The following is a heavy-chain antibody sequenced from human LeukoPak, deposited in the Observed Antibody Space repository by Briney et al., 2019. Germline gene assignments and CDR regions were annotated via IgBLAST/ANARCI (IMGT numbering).Heavy chain of an antibody. V-gene: IGHV3-23*01. J-gene: IGHJ4*02. D-gene: IGHD2-2*01. CDR1: GFPFNNYA. CDR3: AKVYCSSTNCSPRSDY. Sequence: GGSLRLSCAASGFPFNNYAMSWVRQAPGKGLEWVSGITGGGTTTYYADSVQGRFTVSRDNSKNTLYLQMNSLSAEDTAVYHCAKVYCSSTNCSPRSDYWGQGTLVFVSS. CDR2: ITGGGTTT.